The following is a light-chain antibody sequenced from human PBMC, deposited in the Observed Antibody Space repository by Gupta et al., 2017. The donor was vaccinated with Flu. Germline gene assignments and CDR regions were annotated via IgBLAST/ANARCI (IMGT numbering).Light chain of an antibody. V-gene: IGKV2-28*01. CDR1: QSLLHSNGYNY. CDR2: WGS. J-gene: IGKJ4*01. CDR3: KQALQTPFT. Sequence: DIVMNHSPLSLPVTPGEPSYISCRSSQSLLHSNGYNYLDWYLQKPGQSPQLLIYWGSIRASGVPDRFSGSGSGTDFTLKISRVEAEDVGVYYCKQALQTPFTFGRGTKVEIK.